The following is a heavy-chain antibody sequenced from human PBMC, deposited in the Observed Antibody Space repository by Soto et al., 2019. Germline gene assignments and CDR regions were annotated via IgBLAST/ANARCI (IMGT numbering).Heavy chain of an antibody. V-gene: IGHV3-30*03. Sequence: QVQLVESGGGVVQPGKSLRLSCAGFGFTFSSYGMDWVRQAPGKGLEWVAVISYDGSNKYYADSVKGRFTISRDNSKNTLYLQMSSLRADDTAVXXCXXXXXGAGLRGYFDYWGQGTLVTVSS. CDR1: GFTFSSYG. D-gene: IGHD3-10*01. CDR2: ISYDGSNK. CDR3: XXXXXGAGLRGYFDY. J-gene: IGHJ4*02.